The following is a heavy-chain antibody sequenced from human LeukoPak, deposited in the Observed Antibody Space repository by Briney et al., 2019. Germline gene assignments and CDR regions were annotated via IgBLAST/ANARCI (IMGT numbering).Heavy chain of an antibody. D-gene: IGHD1-14*01. CDR2: ISYDGSNK. Sequence: PGRSLRLSCAASGFTFSSYAMHWVRQAPGKGLEWVAVISYDGSNKYYADSVKGRFTTSRDNSKNTLYLQMNSLRAEDTAVYYCARGTPAPFDYWGQETLVTVSS. CDR1: GFTFSSYA. V-gene: IGHV3-30*04. J-gene: IGHJ4*02. CDR3: ARGTPAPFDY.